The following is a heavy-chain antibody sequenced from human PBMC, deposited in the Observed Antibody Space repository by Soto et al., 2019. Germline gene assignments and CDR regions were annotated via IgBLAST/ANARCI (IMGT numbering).Heavy chain of an antibody. D-gene: IGHD6-6*01. Sequence: PGGSLRLSCAASGFTFSSYAMSWVRQAPGNGLEWVSAISGSGGSTYYADSVKGRFTIPRDNSQNTLYLQMNSLRAEDTAVYSCAEGVDRSSSTNWFDPWGQGPQVTV. CDR1: GFTFSSYA. CDR2: ISGSGGST. CDR3: AEGVDRSSSTNWFDP. V-gene: IGHV3-23*01. J-gene: IGHJ5*02.